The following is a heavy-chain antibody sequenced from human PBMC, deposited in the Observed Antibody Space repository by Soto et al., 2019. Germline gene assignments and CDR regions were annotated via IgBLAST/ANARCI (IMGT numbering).Heavy chain of an antibody. V-gene: IGHV1-18*04. CDR1: GYTFTSYG. Sequence: RASVKVSCKASGYTFTSYGISWVRQAPGQGLEWMGWISAYNGNTNYAQKLQGRVTMTTDTSTSTAYMELRSLRSDDTAVYYCARGLGTMVRGVIPGGYYGMDVWGQGTTVTVSS. CDR2: ISAYNGNT. CDR3: ARGLGTMVRGVIPGGYYGMDV. J-gene: IGHJ6*02. D-gene: IGHD3-10*01.